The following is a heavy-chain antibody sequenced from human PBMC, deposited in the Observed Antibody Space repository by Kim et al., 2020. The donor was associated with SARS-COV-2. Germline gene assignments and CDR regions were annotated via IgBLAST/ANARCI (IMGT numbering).Heavy chain of an antibody. CDR1: GFSLSTSGVG. Sequence: SGPTLVKPTQTLTLTCTFSGFSLSTSGVGVGWIRQPPGKALEWLALIYWDDGKRYSPSLKSRLTITKDTSKNQVVLTMTNMDPVDTATYYCAHRTHRLAADGSPLIAAAGTSRWFDPWGQGALVTVSS. D-gene: IGHD6-13*01. CDR3: AHRTHRLAADGSPLIAAAGTSRWFDP. CDR2: IYWDDGK. J-gene: IGHJ5*02. V-gene: IGHV2-5*02.